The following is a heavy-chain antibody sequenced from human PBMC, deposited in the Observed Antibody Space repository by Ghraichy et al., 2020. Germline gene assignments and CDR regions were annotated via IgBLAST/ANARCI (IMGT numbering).Heavy chain of an antibody. V-gene: IGHV4-59*08. J-gene: IGHJ4*02. CDR3: ARYYCPNGVCRGFDY. D-gene: IGHD2-8*01. Sequence: SETLSLSCTVSGGSITTYYWSWIRYPPGKGLEWIGYIHYSGQSNYNPSLKSRVTISADTSRNQFSLKLSSVTAADTAVYFCARYYCPNGVCRGFDYWGQGILVTVS. CDR1: GGSITTYY. CDR2: IHYSGQS.